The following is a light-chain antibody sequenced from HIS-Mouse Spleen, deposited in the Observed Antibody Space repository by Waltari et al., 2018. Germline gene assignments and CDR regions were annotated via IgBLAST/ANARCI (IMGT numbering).Light chain of an antibody. Sequence: EIVLTQSPGPLSLSPGERAPLPCRASQRVSSSYLAWYQQKPGQAPRLLIYGASSSATGIPDRFSGSGSGTDFTLTISRLEPEDFAVYYCQQYGSSPYTFGQGTKLEIK. CDR2: GAS. V-gene: IGKV3-20*01. J-gene: IGKJ2*01. CDR3: QQYGSSPYT. CDR1: QRVSSSY.